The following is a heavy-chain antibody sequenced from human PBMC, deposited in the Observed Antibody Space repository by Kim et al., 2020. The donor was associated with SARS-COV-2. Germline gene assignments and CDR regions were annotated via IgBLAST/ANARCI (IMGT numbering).Heavy chain of an antibody. D-gene: IGHD3-10*01. Sequence: NYAPKLRARDTMTTDTSTSTAYMELRSLGSDDTAVYYCARALGFGELFSHWGQGTLVTVSS. V-gene: IGHV1-18*01. CDR3: ARALGFGELFSH. J-gene: IGHJ4*02.